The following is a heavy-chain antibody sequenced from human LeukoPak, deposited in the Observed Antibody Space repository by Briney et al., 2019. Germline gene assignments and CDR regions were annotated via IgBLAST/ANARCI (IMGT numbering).Heavy chain of an antibody. CDR1: GFTFSSYE. V-gene: IGHV3-48*03. Sequence: LTGGSLILSCSASGFTFSSYEMNWVRQAPGKGLEWVSYISSSGSTIYYADSVKGRFTISIDNAKNSLYLQMNSLRAEDTAVYYCAELGITMIGGVWGKGTTVTISS. CDR3: AELGITMIGGV. J-gene: IGHJ6*04. CDR2: ISSSGSTI. D-gene: IGHD3-10*02.